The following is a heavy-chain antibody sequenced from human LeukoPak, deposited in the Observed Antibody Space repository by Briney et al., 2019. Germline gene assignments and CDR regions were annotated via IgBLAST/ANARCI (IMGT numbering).Heavy chain of an antibody. CDR3: ARIGWLQPTG. V-gene: IGHV1-46*01. CDR1: GYTFTSYY. Sequence: GASVKVSCKASGYTFTSYYMHWVRQAPGQGLEWMGIINPSGGSTSYAQKFQGRVTMTTDTSTSTAYMELRSLRSDDTAVYYCARIGWLQPTGWGQGTLVTVSS. J-gene: IGHJ4*02. CDR2: INPSGGST. D-gene: IGHD5-24*01.